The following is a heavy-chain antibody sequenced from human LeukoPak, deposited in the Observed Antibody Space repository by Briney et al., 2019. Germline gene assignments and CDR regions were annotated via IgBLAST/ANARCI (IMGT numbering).Heavy chain of an antibody. V-gene: IGHV3-48*04. D-gene: IGHD7-27*01. CDR3: ARVTGDRFDY. CDR2: ISSSTSTTI. Sequence: GGALRLSCAASGFTFSSYTMNWVRQAPGKGLEGVSYISSSTSTTIYYADSVKGRFTISRDSAKNSLYLQMNSLRADDTAVYYCARVTGDRFDYWGQGTLVTVSS. J-gene: IGHJ4*02. CDR1: GFTFSSYT.